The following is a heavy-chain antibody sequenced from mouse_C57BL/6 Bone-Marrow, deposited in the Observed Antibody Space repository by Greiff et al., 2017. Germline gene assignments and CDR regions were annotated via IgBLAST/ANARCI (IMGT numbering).Heavy chain of an antibody. CDR3: ARDYGSSYDWYFDV. V-gene: IGHV1-69*01. J-gene: IGHJ1*03. CDR2: IDPSDSYT. D-gene: IGHD1-1*01. Sequence: QVQLQQPGAELVMPGASVKLSCKASGYTFTSYWMHWVKQRPGQGLEWIGEIDPSDSYTNYNQKFKGKSTLTADKSSSTAYMQLSSLTSEDSAVXYCARDYGSSYDWYFDVWGTGTTVTVSS. CDR1: GYTFTSYW.